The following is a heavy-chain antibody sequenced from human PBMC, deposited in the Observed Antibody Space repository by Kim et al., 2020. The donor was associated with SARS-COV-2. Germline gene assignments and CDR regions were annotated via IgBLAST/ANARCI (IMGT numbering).Heavy chain of an antibody. J-gene: IGHJ5*02. Sequence: GGSLRLSCAASGFTFSSYAMRWVRQAPGKGLEWVAVISFDGSNTYYRDSVKGRFTVSRDNSKNTLYLQMNSLRAEDTAVYYCARQGVGGPTYWFDPWGKGTLVTVSS. V-gene: IGHV3-30*04. D-gene: IGHD3-10*01. CDR3: ARQGVGGPTYWFDP. CDR1: GFTFSSYA. CDR2: ISFDGSNT.